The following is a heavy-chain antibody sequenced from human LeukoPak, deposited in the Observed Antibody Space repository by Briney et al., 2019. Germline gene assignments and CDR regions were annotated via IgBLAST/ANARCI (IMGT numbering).Heavy chain of an antibody. CDR3: ARAVRYFGQDAYDI. CDR2: IYYIGNT. D-gene: IGHD3-9*01. J-gene: IGHJ3*02. V-gene: IGHV4-39*07. Sequence: SETLSLTCTASGGSISSSSYYWGWIRQPPGKGLEWIGSIYYIGNTNYNPSLKSRVTISIDTSKNQFSLKLSSVTAADTAVYYCARAVRYFGQDAYDIWGQGTMVTVSS. CDR1: GGSISSSSYY.